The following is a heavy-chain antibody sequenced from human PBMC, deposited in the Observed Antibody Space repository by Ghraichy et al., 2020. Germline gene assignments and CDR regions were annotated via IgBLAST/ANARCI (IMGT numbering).Heavy chain of an antibody. Sequence: SETLSLTCTVSGGSISSSSYYWGWIRQPPGKGLEWIWSIYYSGSTYYNPSLKSRVTISVDTSKNQFSLKLSSVTAADTAVYYCARWELLMGPPAEYFQHWGQGTLVTVSS. CDR2: IYYSGST. V-gene: IGHV4-39*07. CDR3: ARWELLMGPPAEYFQH. J-gene: IGHJ1*01. CDR1: GGSISSSSYY. D-gene: IGHD1-26*01.